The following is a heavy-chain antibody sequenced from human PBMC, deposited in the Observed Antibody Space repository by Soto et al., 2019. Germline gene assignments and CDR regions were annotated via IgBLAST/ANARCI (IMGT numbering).Heavy chain of an antibody. CDR3: AREYSGYDSLGYYFDY. Sequence: SETLSLTCTVSGGSISSYYWSWIRQPPGKGLEWIGCIYYSGSTNYNPSLKSRVTISVDTSKNQFSLKLSSVTAADTAVYYCAREYSGYDSLGYYFDYWGQGTLVTVSS. CDR2: IYYSGST. V-gene: IGHV4-59*01. D-gene: IGHD5-12*01. J-gene: IGHJ4*02. CDR1: GGSISSYY.